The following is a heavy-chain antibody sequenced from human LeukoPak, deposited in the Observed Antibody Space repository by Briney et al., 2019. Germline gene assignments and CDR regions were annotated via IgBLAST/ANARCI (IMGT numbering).Heavy chain of an antibody. CDR2: IKKDGTDK. D-gene: IGHD6-25*01. CDR1: GFTFSNSW. V-gene: IGHV3-7*03. Sequence: GGSLRLSYVASGFTFSNSWMTWVRQAPGNGLEWVAGIKKDGTDKYYVDSVKGRFTISRDNAKNSLYLQMNSLRAEDTAMYYWAGSGYWGQGTLVTVSS. J-gene: IGHJ4*02. CDR3: AGSGY.